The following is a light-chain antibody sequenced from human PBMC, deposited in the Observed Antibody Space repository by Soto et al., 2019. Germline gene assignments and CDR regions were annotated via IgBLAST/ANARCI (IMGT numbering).Light chain of an antibody. CDR3: QQYGSSPAT. CDR2: GAS. J-gene: IGKJ5*01. CDR1: QSVSSY. Sequence: LLRHYRATLSLCPGARPNLSSRASQSVSSYLAWYQQKPGQAPRLLIYGASSRATGIPDRFSGSGSGTDFTLTISRLEPEDFAVYYCQQYGSSPATFGQGTRLEI. V-gene: IGKV3-20*01.